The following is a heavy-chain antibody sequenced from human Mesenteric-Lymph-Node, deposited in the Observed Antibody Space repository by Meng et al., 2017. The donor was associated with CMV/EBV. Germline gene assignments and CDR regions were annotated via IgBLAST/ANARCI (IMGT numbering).Heavy chain of an antibody. Sequence: SGDSVSSNSAAWSWIGQSPSRGLEWLGRTYYRSKWYNDYAVSVKSRITINPDTSKNQFSLQLNSVTPEDTAVYYCARDVTGDPQFDYWGQGTLVTVSS. V-gene: IGHV6-1*01. J-gene: IGHJ4*02. D-gene: IGHD7-27*01. CDR1: GDSVSSNSAA. CDR2: TYYRSKWYN. CDR3: ARDVTGDPQFDY.